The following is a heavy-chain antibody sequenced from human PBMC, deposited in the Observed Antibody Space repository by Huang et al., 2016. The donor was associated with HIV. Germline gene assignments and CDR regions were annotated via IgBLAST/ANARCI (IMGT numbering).Heavy chain of an antibody. CDR1: GFTFSSYA. CDR3: AKDADTSGYDVLGPFGS. D-gene: IGHD3-3*01. V-gene: IGHV3-23*01. J-gene: IGHJ4*02. CDR2: ITDGINNG. Sequence: EVLLLESGGGLVQPGGSLRLSCVASGFTFSSYAMSWVRQGQGKGLGWVSGITDGINNGYYAHSVKGRFAVSRDDSTNTLYLQMNSLRAEDTAVYYCAKDADTSGYDVLGPFGSWGQGTLVTVSS.